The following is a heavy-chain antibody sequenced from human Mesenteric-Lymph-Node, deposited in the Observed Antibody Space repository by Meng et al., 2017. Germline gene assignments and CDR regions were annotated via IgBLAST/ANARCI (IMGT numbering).Heavy chain of an antibody. CDR1: GFIVNNNY. CDR3: ARGFLSVSGAFDY. V-gene: IGHV3-66*02. Sequence: GESLKISCAVSGFIVNNNYMTWVRQAPGKGLEWVSIIYTGGSTYYADSVKGRFTISRDDSENTLFLQMNSLRPEDTAVYYCARGFLSVSGAFDYWGQGTLVTVSS. J-gene: IGHJ4*02. CDR2: IYTGGST. D-gene: IGHD6-19*01.